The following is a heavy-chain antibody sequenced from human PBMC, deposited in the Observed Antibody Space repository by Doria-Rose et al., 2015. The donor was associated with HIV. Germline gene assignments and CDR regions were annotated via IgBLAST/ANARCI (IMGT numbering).Heavy chain of an antibody. CDR3: ARIKSSRWYHKYYFDF. CDR2: IFSDDER. V-gene: IGHV2-26*01. CDR1: GVSLSSPGMG. Sequence: QITLKESGPVLVKPTETLTLTCTVSGVSLSSPGMGVSWIRQPPGNALEWLAHIFSDDERSYKTSLKSRLTISRCTSKSQVVLTMTDMDPVDTATYYCARIKSSRWYHKYYFDFWGQGTLVIVS. J-gene: IGHJ4*02. D-gene: IGHD6-13*01.